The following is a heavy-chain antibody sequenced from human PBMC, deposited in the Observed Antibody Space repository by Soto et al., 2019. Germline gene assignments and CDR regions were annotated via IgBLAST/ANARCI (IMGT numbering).Heavy chain of an antibody. CDR2: IYSSGST. Sequence: PSETLSLTCTVSGDSMSSYYWSWIRQPPGKGLEWIGYIYSSGSTNYNPSLKSRLTISVDTSKNQFSLKLSSVTAADTAVYYCARHVPYYDILTGYENNWYFDLWGRGTLVTVSS. D-gene: IGHD3-9*01. J-gene: IGHJ2*01. CDR1: GDSMSSYY. V-gene: IGHV4-59*01. CDR3: ARHVPYYDILTGYENNWYFDL.